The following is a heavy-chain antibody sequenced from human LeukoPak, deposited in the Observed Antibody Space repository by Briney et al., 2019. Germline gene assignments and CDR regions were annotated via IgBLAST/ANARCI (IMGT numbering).Heavy chain of an antibody. CDR2: ISAYNGNT. CDR3: ARDADPYSGSYYELVPFDY. V-gene: IGHV1-18*01. D-gene: IGHD1-26*01. CDR1: GYTFTSHG. J-gene: IGHJ4*02. Sequence: GASVKVSCKASGYTFTSHGISWVRQAPGQGLEWMGWISAYNGNTNYAQKLQGRVTMTTDTSTSTAYMELRSLRSDDTAVYYCARDADPYSGSYYELVPFDYWGQGTLVTVSS.